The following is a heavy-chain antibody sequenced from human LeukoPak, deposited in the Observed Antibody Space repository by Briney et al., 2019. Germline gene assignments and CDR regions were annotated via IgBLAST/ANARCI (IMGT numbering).Heavy chain of an antibody. D-gene: IGHD3-10*01. V-gene: IGHV3-20*04. J-gene: IGHJ4*02. CDR2: INWNGGST. CDR1: GFTFDDYG. Sequence: GGSLRLSCAASGFTFDDYGMSWVRQAPGKGLEWVSGINWNGGSTGYADSVKGRFTISRDNAKNSLYLQMNSLRAEDTALYYCARDHYGSGSYTFEYWGQGTLVTVSS. CDR3: ARDHYGSGSYTFEY.